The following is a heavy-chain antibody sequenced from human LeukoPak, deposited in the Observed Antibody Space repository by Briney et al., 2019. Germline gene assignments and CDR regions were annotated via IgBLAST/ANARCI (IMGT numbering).Heavy chain of an antibody. Sequence: SSETLSLTCTVSGGSISNYYWSWIRQPPGKGLEWIGYINYSGSTNYNPSLKSRVTISVDTSKNQFSLKLTSVTAADTAVYYCARVYRDDFWSGYSAHFDYWGQGTLVTVSS. V-gene: IGHV4-59*01. J-gene: IGHJ4*02. D-gene: IGHD3-3*01. CDR2: INYSGST. CDR3: ARVYRDDFWSGYSAHFDY. CDR1: GGSISNYY.